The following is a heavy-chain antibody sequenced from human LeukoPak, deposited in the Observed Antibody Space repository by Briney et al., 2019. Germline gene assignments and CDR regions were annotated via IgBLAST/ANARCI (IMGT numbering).Heavy chain of an antibody. J-gene: IGHJ6*03. CDR3: ARTETSRYCSSTSCYDFYYYMDV. V-gene: IGHV1-2*02. CDR2: INPYSGGT. Sequence: ASVKVSCKASGYTFTGYYMHWVRQAPGQGLEWMGWINPYSGGTNYAQKLQGRVTMTTDTSTSTAYMELRSLRSDDTAVYYCARTETSRYCSSTSCYDFYYYMDVWGKGTTVTIS. D-gene: IGHD2-2*01. CDR1: GYTFTGYY.